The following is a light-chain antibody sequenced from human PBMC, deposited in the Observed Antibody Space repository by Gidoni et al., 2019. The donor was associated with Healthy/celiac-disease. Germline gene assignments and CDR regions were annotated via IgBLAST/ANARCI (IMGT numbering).Light chain of an antibody. CDR3: CSYAGSNTFV. J-gene: IGLJ1*01. Sequence: QSALTQLRSVSGSPGQSVTISCTGTSSDVGGYDHVSWYQQHPGKAPKLIIYDVSKWSFGVPDRFSGSKSGNTASLTISGLQAVDEAEYYCCSYAGSNTFVFGTGTKVTV. V-gene: IGLV2-11*01. CDR1: SSDVGGYDH. CDR2: DVS.